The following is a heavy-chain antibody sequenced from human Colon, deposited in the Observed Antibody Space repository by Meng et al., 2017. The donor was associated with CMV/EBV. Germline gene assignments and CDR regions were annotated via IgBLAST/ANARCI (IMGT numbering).Heavy chain of an antibody. J-gene: IGHJ4*02. D-gene: IGHD2-15*01. Sequence: RLSFAASGFPFTTAAMTWVRQASGKGLAWIGRIKSKIDGGKIDYAAPVRGRFAISRDDSKATVYLQIDTLEIEDTGMYYCTTLLRGFWGQGTLVTVSS. CDR3: TTLLRGF. CDR1: GFPFTTAA. CDR2: IKSKIDGGKI. V-gene: IGHV3-15*01.